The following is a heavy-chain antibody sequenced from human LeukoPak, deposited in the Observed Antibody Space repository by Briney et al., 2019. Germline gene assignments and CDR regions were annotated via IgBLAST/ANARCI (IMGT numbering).Heavy chain of an antibody. Sequence: ASVKVSCKASGYPFNNYDINWVRQAPGQGLEWMGWINTDSGNPTYAQGFTGRFVFSLDSSVSTAYLQISNLMPEDTAKYYCAREILRFDIWGQGTMVIVSS. CDR1: GYPFNNYD. V-gene: IGHV7-4-1*02. CDR3: AREILRFDI. CDR2: INTDSGNP. J-gene: IGHJ3*02.